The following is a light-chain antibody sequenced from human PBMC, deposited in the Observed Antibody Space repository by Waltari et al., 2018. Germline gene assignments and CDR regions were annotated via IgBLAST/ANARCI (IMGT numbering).Light chain of an antibody. V-gene: IGLV2-14*03. CDR2: DVS. J-gene: IGLJ2*01. Sequence: QSALTQPASVSGSPGQSITIPCSGSSSDVGGYDSLAWYQDRPGQAPKVIIDDVSNRPSGGSGRFSGSTSVNPASLTLSALQADDEADYYCYSPSFPSIVLFGGGPQVTVL. CDR1: SSDVGGYDS. CDR3: YSPSFPSIVL.